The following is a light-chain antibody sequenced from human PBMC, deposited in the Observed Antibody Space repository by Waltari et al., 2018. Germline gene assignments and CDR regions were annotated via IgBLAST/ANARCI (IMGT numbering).Light chain of an antibody. CDR1: NRAFGYYNL. J-gene: IGLJ3*02. Sequence: QSTLTQPASVSGSPGQSITISCTGPNRAFGYYNLVPPYQQYPHAAPKLIIYEVDKRASGVSDRFSASKSGTTASLTISGLQTEDEAHYYCCSYAPTRTLAEFGGGTKVTVL. CDR2: EVD. CDR3: CSYAPTRTLAE. V-gene: IGLV2-23*02.